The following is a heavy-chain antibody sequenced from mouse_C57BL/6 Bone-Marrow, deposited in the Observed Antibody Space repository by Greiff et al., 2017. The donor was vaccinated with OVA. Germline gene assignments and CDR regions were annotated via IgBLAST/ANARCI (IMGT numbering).Heavy chain of an antibody. Sequence: QVQLQQPGAELVKPGASVKLSCKASGYTFTSYWMQWVKQRPGQGLEWIGEIDPSDSYTNYNQKFKGKATLTVDTSSSTAYMQLSSLTSEDSAVYYCARPHYYGSSYDAMDYWGQGTSVTVSS. D-gene: IGHD1-1*01. CDR3: ARPHYYGSSYDAMDY. CDR2: IDPSDSYT. V-gene: IGHV1-50*01. CDR1: GYTFTSYW. J-gene: IGHJ4*01.